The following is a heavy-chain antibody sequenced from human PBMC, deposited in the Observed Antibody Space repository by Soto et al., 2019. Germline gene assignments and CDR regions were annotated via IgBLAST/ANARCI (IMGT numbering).Heavy chain of an antibody. Sequence: QLQLQESGPGLVKPSETLSLTCTVSGGSINDDTYYWGWIRQPPGQGLEWIGSIYYSGTSSYNPSREGRVTMSVDTSKKRLSLRLRYVTAADTAVYYCARLHCHSPNCVPLGPWGHITLVIVSS. J-gene: IGHJ5*02. CDR2: IYYSGTS. CDR1: GGSINDDTYY. V-gene: IGHV4-39*01. D-gene: IGHD2-2*01. CDR3: ARLHCHSPNCVPLGP.